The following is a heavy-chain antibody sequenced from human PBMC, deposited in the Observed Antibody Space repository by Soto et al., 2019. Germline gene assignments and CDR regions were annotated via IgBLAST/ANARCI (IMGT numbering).Heavy chain of an antibody. Sequence: ASVKVSCKASGYTFTSYDINWVRQATGQGLEWMGWMNPNSGNTGYAQKFQGRVTMTRNTSISTGYMELSSLRSEDTAVYYCARGRFRQRYDFWSGYPAVGNWFDPWGQGTLVTVSS. CDR2: MNPNSGNT. J-gene: IGHJ5*02. D-gene: IGHD3-3*01. CDR1: GYTFTSYD. CDR3: ARGRFRQRYDFWSGYPAVGNWFDP. V-gene: IGHV1-8*01.